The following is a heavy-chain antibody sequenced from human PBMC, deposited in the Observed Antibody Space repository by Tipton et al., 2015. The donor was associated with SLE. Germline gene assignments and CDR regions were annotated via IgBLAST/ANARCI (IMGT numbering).Heavy chain of an antibody. D-gene: IGHD3-22*01. CDR1: GGSISSYY. CDR3: ARDTYYYDSSGYSGYFQH. CDR2: IYTSGST. J-gene: IGHJ1*01. Sequence: TLSLTCTVSGGSISSYYWSWIRQPAGKGLEWIGRIYTSGSTNYNPSLKSRVTMSVDTSKNQFSLKLSSVTAAATAGYYCARDTYYYDSSGYSGYFQHWGQGTLVTVSS. V-gene: IGHV4-4*07.